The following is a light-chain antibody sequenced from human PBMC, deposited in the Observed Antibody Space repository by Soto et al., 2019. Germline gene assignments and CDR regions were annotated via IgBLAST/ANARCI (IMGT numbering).Light chain of an antibody. J-gene: IGKJ4*01. Sequence: DIQRTQSPSSVYAFLGDRVTITCRASLGVSNWLAWYQQKPGKAPKLLIYAASGLESEVPSRFSGRGSGTDFTLTISGLQPEDFATYYYQQANSFPITFGGGTKV. CDR3: QQANSFPIT. CDR2: AAS. V-gene: IGKV1-12*01. CDR1: LGVSNW.